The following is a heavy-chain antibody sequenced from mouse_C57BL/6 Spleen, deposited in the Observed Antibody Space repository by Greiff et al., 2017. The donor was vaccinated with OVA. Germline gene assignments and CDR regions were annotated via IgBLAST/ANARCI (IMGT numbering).Heavy chain of an antibody. CDR2: INPNNGGT. Sequence: EVQLQQSGPELVKPGASVKISCKASGYTFTDYYMNWVKQSHGKSLEWIGDINPNNGGTSYNQKFKGKATLTVDKSSSTAYMELRSLTSEDSAVYYCARMWLRAMDYWGQGTSVTVSS. CDR3: ARMWLRAMDY. D-gene: IGHD2-2*01. J-gene: IGHJ4*01. CDR1: GYTFTDYY. V-gene: IGHV1-26*01.